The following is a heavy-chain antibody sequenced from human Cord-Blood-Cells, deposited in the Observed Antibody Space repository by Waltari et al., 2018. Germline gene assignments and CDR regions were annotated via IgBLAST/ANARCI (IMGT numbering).Heavy chain of an antibody. J-gene: IGHJ4*02. CDR2: INHSGST. CDR3: ARAETYYDILTGYYDY. CDR1: GGSFSCYY. Sequence: QVQLQQWGAGLLKPSETLSLTCAVYGGSFSCYYWSWIRQPPGKGLEWLGEINHSGSTNYNPSLRSRCTISVDTSKNQFSLKLCSVTAADTAVYYCARAETYYDILTGYYDYWGQGTLVTVSS. D-gene: IGHD3-9*01. V-gene: IGHV4-34*01.